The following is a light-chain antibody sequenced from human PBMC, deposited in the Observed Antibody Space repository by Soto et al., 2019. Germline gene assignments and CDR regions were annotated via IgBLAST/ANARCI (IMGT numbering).Light chain of an antibody. Sequence: QSALTQPASVSGSPGQSITISCTGSSSDVGAYTYVSWYQQYSGTAPKLMIYEVSNRPSGVSNRFSGSKSGNTASLTISGLQAEDEADYYCSSYTGRSTRVFGGGTKLTVL. J-gene: IGLJ3*02. CDR1: SSDVGAYTY. CDR2: EVS. CDR3: SSYTGRSTRV. V-gene: IGLV2-14*01.